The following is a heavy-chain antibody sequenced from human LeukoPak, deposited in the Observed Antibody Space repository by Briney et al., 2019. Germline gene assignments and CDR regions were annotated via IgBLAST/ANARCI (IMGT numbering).Heavy chain of an antibody. Sequence: PGGSLRLSCAASGFTFSSYSMNWVRQAPGKGLEWVSYISSSSSTIYYADSVKGRFTISRDNAKNSLYLQMNSLRAEDTAVYYCARCASYYDILTGYSSFDPWGQGTLVTVSS. D-gene: IGHD3-9*01. CDR3: ARCASYYDILTGYSSFDP. CDR1: GFTFSSYS. CDR2: ISSSSSTI. V-gene: IGHV3-48*04. J-gene: IGHJ5*02.